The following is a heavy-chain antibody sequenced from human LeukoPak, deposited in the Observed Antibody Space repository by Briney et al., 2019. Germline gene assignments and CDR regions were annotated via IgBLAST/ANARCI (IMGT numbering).Heavy chain of an antibody. J-gene: IGHJ6*02. Sequence: SETLSLTCTVSGGSISSYYWSWIRQPPGKGLEWIGYIYYSGSTNYNPSLKSRVTISVDTSKNQFSLKLSSVTAADTAVYYCARAQKQLVRYYYYYGMDVWGQGTTVTVSS. D-gene: IGHD6-13*01. CDR2: IYYSGST. CDR1: GGSISSYY. CDR3: ARAQKQLVRYYYYYGMDV. V-gene: IGHV4-59*01.